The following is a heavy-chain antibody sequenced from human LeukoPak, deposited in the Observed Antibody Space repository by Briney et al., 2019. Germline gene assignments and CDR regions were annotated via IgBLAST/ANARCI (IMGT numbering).Heavy chain of an antibody. Sequence: GESLRLSCAASGFTVSSNYMSWVRQAPGKGLEWVSVIYSGGSTYYADSVKGRFTISRDNSKNTLYLQMNSLRAEDTAVYYCARGGGATYYDILTGYSIGHMDVWGKGTTVSISS. J-gene: IGHJ6*03. D-gene: IGHD3-9*01. V-gene: IGHV3-53*01. CDR3: ARGGGATYYDILTGYSIGHMDV. CDR2: IYSGGST. CDR1: GFTVSSNY.